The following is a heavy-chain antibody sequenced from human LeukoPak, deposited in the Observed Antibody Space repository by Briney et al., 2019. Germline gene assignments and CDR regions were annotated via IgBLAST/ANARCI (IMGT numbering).Heavy chain of an antibody. Sequence: GGSLRLSCAASGFTFSTYAMNWVRQAPGKGLEWVSIISGSGGSTNYADSVKGRFTISRDNSKNTLYMQMNSLRAEDTAVYYCAKDSGRVRGVSDFWGQGTLVTVSS. V-gene: IGHV3-23*01. D-gene: IGHD3-10*01. CDR2: ISGSGGST. CDR1: GFTFSTYA. J-gene: IGHJ4*02. CDR3: AKDSGRVRGVSDF.